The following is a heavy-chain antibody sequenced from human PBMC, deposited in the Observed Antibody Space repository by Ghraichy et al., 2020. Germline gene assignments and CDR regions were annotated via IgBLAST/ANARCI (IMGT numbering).Heavy chain of an antibody. CDR2: ISGSGGAT. CDR1: GFTFSFYA. CDR3: AKDTGKYGGEEFDS. D-gene: IGHD3-16*01. Sequence: GGSRLSCAASGFTFSFYAMSWVRQAPGKGLEWVSAISGSGGATYYPDSVKGRFTISRDNSKNALYLQMNSLRAEDTAVYYCAKDTGKYGGEEFDSWGQGTLVTVSS. V-gene: IGHV3-23*01. J-gene: IGHJ4*02.